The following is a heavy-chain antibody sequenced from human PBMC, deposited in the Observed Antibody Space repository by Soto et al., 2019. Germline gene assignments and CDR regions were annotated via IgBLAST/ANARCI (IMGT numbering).Heavy chain of an antibody. CDR2: ISGSSNNI. CDR3: ARAGMYSKVDY. J-gene: IGHJ4*02. D-gene: IGHD2-8*01. Sequence: EVQLVESGGALVQPGGSLRLSCVASGFTFNTYAMNWVRQTPGKGLEWLSYISGSSNNIYYMDSVKGRFTISRDNADNSRYLQMISLTVEDTALYYCARAGMYSKVDYWGLGTLVTVSS. CDR1: GFTFNTYA. V-gene: IGHV3-48*01.